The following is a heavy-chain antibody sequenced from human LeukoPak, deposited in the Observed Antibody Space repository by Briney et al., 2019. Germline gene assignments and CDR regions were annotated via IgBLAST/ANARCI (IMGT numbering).Heavy chain of an antibody. Sequence: SETLSLTCTVSGGSISSYYWSWIRQAPGKGLEWIGNIYYSGSTNYNPSLKSRVTISVDTSMNQYSLKLSSVTAADTAVYYCARSYGPLTSFDYWGQGTLVTVSS. D-gene: IGHD4-17*01. V-gene: IGHV4-59*01. CDR2: IYYSGST. CDR3: ARSYGPLTSFDY. CDR1: GGSISSYY. J-gene: IGHJ4*02.